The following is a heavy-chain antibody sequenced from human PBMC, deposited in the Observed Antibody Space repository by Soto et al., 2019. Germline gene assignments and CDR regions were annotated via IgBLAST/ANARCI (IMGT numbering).Heavy chain of an antibody. D-gene: IGHD3-22*01. J-gene: IGHJ4*02. CDR3: VKGGDYYVSSYFDS. CDR1: GITFSSYA. Sequence: QVQLEESGGGVVQPGRSLRLSCVVSGITFSSYAMHWVRQGPGKGLEWVALISYDGSSNYYADSVKGRFTISRDNSKNTLYLQVHSLRAEDTAVCYCVKGGDYYVSSYFDSWGQGTLVTVAS. V-gene: IGHV3-30*18. CDR2: ISYDGSSN.